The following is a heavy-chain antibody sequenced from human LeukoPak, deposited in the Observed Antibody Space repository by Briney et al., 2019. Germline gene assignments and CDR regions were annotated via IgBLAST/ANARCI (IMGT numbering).Heavy chain of an antibody. V-gene: IGHV1-2*06. D-gene: IGHD2-15*01. CDR3: ARSTVGYCSAGSCYSGDNWFDP. CDR2: INPNSGGT. CDR1: GYTFASYG. J-gene: IGHJ5*02. Sequence: ASVKVSCKTSGYTFASYGISWVRQAPGQGLEWMGRINPNSGGTNYAQKFQGRVTMTRDTSISTAYMELSRLRSDDTAVYYCARSTVGYCSAGSCYSGDNWFDPWGQGTPVTVSS.